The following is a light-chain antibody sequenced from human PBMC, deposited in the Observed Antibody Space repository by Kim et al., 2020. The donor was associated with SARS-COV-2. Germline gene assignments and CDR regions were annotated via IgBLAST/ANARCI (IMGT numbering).Light chain of an antibody. CDR2: EAS. CDR3: QKYNSAPWT. J-gene: IGKJ1*01. V-gene: IGKV1-27*01. CDR1: QSIMSY. Sequence: ASVDDRITITGRASQSIMSYVPWYQQKPGKVPSLLIYEASTLQSGVPSRFSGSGSGTDFALTISSLQPEDVATYYCQKYNSAPWTFGPGTKVDIK.